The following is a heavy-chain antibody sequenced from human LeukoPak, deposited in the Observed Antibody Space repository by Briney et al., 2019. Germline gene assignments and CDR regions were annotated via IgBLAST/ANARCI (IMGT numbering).Heavy chain of an antibody. CDR2: MSRGSSYI. CDR1: GFTFISYS. D-gene: IGHD4-23*01. Sequence: GGSLRLSYAASGFTFISYSINWVRQAPGKGLEWVSSMSRGSSYIYYADSVKGRFTISRDTAKNSLYLQMNSLRAEDTAVYYCARGNYGGNSAFDYWGQGTLVTVSS. J-gene: IGHJ4*02. V-gene: IGHV3-21*01. CDR3: ARGNYGGNSAFDY.